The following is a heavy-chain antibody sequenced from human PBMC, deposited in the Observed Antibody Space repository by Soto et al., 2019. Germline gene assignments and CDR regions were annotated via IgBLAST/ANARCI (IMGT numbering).Heavy chain of an antibody. CDR3: ARRTGVSHYGMDV. V-gene: IGHV5-10-1*01. CDR1: GYIFTNYW. D-gene: IGHD2-8*02. Sequence: GESLKISCKGSGYIFTNYWTHWVRQMPGKGLEWMGRIDPSDSYTSYSPSFQGHVTISADKSINTAYLQWSSLEASDTAMYYCARRTGVSHYGMDVWGQGTTVTVSS. J-gene: IGHJ6*02. CDR2: IDPSDSYT.